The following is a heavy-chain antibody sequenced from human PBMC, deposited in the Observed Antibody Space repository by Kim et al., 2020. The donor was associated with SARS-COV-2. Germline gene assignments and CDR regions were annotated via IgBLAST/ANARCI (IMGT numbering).Heavy chain of an antibody. V-gene: IGHV3-21*01. J-gene: IGHJ6*02. CDR1: GFTFSSYS. CDR3: ARDSISDSSGWYGGLYYYYYGLAV. Sequence: GGSLRLSCAASGFTFSSYSMNWVRQAPGKGLEWVSSISSSSSYIYYADSVKGRFTISRDNAKNSLYLQMNSLRAEDTAVYYCARDSISDSSGWYGGLYYYYYGLAVWGQGTTVTVSS. D-gene: IGHD6-19*01. CDR2: ISSSSSYI.